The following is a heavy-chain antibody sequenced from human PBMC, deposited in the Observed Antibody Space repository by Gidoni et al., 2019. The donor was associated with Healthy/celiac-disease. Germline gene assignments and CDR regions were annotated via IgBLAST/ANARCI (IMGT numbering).Heavy chain of an antibody. CDR2: IDWDDDK. CDR1: GFSLSTSGVG. Sequence: HITLKESCPTLVTPPQTLTLTCPFPGFSLSTSGVGVGWIRQPPGKAMEWLALIDWDDDKRYRPSLKSRLTITKDTSKNQVVLTMTNMDPVDTATYYGAHRRVGLLNYDCWSGHDAFDIWGQGTMVTVSS. J-gene: IGHJ3*02. V-gene: IGHV2-5*02. D-gene: IGHD3-3*01. CDR3: AHRRVGLLNYDCWSGHDAFDI.